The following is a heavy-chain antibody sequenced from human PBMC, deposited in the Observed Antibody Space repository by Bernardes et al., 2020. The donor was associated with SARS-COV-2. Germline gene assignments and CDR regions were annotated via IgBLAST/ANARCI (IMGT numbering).Heavy chain of an antibody. CDR2: IYFTGRT. V-gene: IGHV4-59*01. CDR1: GDSITSNY. D-gene: IGHD5-18*01. J-gene: IGHJ6*02. CDR3: ASRRIHNYYYGMDV. Sequence: SETLSLTCSVSGDSITSNYWGWIRQPPGKGLEWIGDIYFTGRTNYNPSLKSRVTISVATSKKVFSLNLRSVAAADTAVYYCASRRIHNYYYGMDVWGQGTTVTVSS.